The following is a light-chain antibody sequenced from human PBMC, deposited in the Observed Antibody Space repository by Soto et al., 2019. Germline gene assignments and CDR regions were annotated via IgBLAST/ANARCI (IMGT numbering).Light chain of an antibody. V-gene: IGKV3D-20*02. CDR3: QQRSNWPSIT. CDR1: QNININY. CDR2: GAS. Sequence: EIVLAQSPGTLSLSPGERATLSCRASQNININYFAWYQQKPAQAPRLLIYGASIRATGIPDRFSGSGSGTDFSLTIRGLKPEDFAVYYCQQRSNWPSITFGQGTRLEIK. J-gene: IGKJ5*01.